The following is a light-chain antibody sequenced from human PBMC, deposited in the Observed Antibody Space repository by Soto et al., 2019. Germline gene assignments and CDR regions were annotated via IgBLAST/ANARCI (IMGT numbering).Light chain of an antibody. CDR1: SSNIGTGYD. CDR2: GNT. CDR3: QSFDSRRFYV. Sequence: QSVLTQPPSVSGAPGQRVTISCTGSSSNIGTGYDVHWYQQLPGTAPKLLIYGNTNRPSGVPDRFSGSKSGTSASLAITGLQADDEADYSCQSFDSRRFYVFGTGTKLTVL. J-gene: IGLJ1*01. V-gene: IGLV1-40*01.